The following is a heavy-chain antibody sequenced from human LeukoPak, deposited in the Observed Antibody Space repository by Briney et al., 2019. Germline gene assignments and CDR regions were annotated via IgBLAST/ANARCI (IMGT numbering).Heavy chain of an antibody. Sequence: SETLSLTCTVSGGSISGGDYYWSWIRPPPGKGLEWIGYIYYSGSTYYNPSLKSRVTISVDTSKNQFSLKLSSVTAADTAVYYCASQYYYDSSGPTDAFDIWGQGTMVTVSS. V-gene: IGHV4-30-4*01. CDR3: ASQYYYDSSGPTDAFDI. J-gene: IGHJ3*02. CDR2: IYYSGST. D-gene: IGHD3-22*01. CDR1: GGSISGGDYY.